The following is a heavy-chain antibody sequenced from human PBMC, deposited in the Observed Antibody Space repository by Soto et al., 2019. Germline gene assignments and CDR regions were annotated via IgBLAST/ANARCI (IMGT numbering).Heavy chain of an antibody. V-gene: IGHV1-2*02. J-gene: IGHJ5*02. D-gene: IGHD2-15*01. CDR2: INPNSGGT. Sequence: ASVKVSCKASGYTFTDYYMHWVRQAPGQGLEWMGWINPNSGGTNYAQKFQGRVTMTRDTSISTAYMELSRLRSDDTAVYYCASPGVVAAKNRRNWFDPWGQGTLVTASS. CDR1: GYTFTDYY. CDR3: ASPGVVAAKNRRNWFDP.